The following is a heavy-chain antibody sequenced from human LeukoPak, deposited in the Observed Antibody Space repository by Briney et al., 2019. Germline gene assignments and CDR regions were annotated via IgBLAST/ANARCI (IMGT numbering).Heavy chain of an antibody. CDR3: AKSLDYSYDLWYFDY. CDR2: ISGSGDDT. D-gene: IGHD5-18*01. Sequence: GGSLRLSCAASGFSFSSHAMSWVRQAPGKGLGWVSSISGSGDDTYYADSVKGRFTISRDISKNTLYLQMNSLRAEDTAVYYCAKSLDYSYDLWYFDYWGQGTLVTVSS. J-gene: IGHJ4*02. CDR1: GFSFSSHA. V-gene: IGHV3-23*01.